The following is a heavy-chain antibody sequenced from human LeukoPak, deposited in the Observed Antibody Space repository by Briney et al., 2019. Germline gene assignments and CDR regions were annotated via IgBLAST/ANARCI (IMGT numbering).Heavy chain of an antibody. CDR1: GGTFSSYA. CDR3: ARFWETNYYYYGMDV. Sequence: SVNVSCTASGGTFSSYAISWVRQAPGQGLEWMGGIIPIFGTANYAQKFQGRVTITADESTSTAYMELSSLRSEDTAVYYCARFWETNYYYYGMDVWGQGTTVTVSS. D-gene: IGHD3-10*01. J-gene: IGHJ6*02. CDR2: IIPIFGTA. V-gene: IGHV1-69*13.